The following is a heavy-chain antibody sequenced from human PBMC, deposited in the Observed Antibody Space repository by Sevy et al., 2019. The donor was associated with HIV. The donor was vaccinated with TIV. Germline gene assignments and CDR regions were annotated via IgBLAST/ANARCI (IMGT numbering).Heavy chain of an antibody. CDR1: GFTFSSYW. CDR2: IKQEGSEK. J-gene: IGHJ6*02. Sequence: GGSLRLSCAASGFTFSSYWMSWVRQAPGKGLGWVGNIKQEGSEKYYGDSVKGRCTIPRANTKNTRYLQMDSLRAEDTAVYECDRQLVVVPAAIPVVNYSYYGMDVWGQGTTVTVSS. CDR3: DRQLVVVPAAIPVVNYSYYGMDV. V-gene: IGHV3-7*01. D-gene: IGHD2-2*02.